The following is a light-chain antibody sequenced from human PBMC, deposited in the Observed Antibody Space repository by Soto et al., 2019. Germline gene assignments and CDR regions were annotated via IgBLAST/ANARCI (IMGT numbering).Light chain of an antibody. J-gene: IGKJ1*01. CDR1: QSLEYSDGNTY. V-gene: IGKV2-30*01. CDR3: MQCTHWPRT. CDR2: KVS. Sequence: DVVMTQSPLSLSVTLGQSASISCRSSQSLEYSDGNTYLNWFHQRPGQSPRRLIYKVSNRDSGAADRFSGSGSVTDFTLKIRRVAAEDVGVYYCMQCTHWPRTFGQGTKLEIK.